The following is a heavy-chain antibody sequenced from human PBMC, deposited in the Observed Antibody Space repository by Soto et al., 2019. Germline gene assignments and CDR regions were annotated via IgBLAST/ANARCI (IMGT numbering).Heavy chain of an antibody. CDR3: AKDRLPTSGQRFYFDS. D-gene: IGHD2-15*01. Sequence: EVQLLESGGGSAQPGGSLRLSCATSGFTFSTYAMTWVRQVPGRGLQWVSTILPDETGFYTVSVKGRFTISRDNYRGIVYLQMNDLWVEDAAIYYCAKDRLPTSGQRFYFDSWGQGSLVTVSS. CDR2: ILPDETG. J-gene: IGHJ4*02. V-gene: IGHV3-23*01. CDR1: GFTFSTYA.